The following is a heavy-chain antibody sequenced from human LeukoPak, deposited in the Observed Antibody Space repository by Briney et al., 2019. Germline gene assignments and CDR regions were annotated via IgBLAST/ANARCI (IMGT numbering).Heavy chain of an antibody. Sequence: GGSLRLSCAASGFTFSSFAMSWVRQAPGKGLESLSTISDSGGSTYYADSVRGRFTISRDNSKDTLYVQMNSLRAEDAAVYYCAKSHSVVRRGYFDYWGQGALVTVSS. J-gene: IGHJ4*02. CDR1: GFTFSSFA. V-gene: IGHV3-23*01. D-gene: IGHD2-2*01. CDR2: ISDSGGST. CDR3: AKSHSVVRRGYFDY.